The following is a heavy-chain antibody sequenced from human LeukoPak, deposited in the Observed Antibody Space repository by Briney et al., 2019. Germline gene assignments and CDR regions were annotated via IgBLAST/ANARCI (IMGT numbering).Heavy chain of an antibody. D-gene: IGHD3-9*01. CDR2: IFPIFGTA. CDR1: GGTFSSYA. V-gene: IGHV1-69*05. Sequence: SVKVSCKASGGTFSSYAISWVRQAPGQGLEWMGGIFPIFGTANYAQKFQGRVTITTDESTSTAYMELSSLRSEDTAVYYCARVAYDILTGPYYYYMDVWGKGTTVIVSS. J-gene: IGHJ6*03. CDR3: ARVAYDILTGPYYYYMDV.